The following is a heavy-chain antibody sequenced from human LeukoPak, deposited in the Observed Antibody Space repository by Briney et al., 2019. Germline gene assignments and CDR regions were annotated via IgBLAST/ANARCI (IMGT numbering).Heavy chain of an antibody. CDR1: GGSISSSYYY. Sequence: SETLSLTCIVSGGSISSSYYYWGWIRQPPGTGLEWIGSIYSSGSTYYNPSLKSRVTISVDTSKNQFSLKLTSVTAADTAVYYCASAGYSSSWYTDAFDIWGQGTMVTVSS. D-gene: IGHD6-13*01. V-gene: IGHV4-39*01. CDR3: ASAGYSSSWYTDAFDI. CDR2: IYSSGST. J-gene: IGHJ3*02.